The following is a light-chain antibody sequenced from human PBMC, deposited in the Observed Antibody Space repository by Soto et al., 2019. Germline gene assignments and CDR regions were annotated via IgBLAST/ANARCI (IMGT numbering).Light chain of an antibody. CDR2: KVS. CDR1: QSLVNSDGNTY. J-gene: IGKJ4*01. CDR3: MQGTHWPLT. V-gene: IGKV2-30*01. Sequence: DVVMTQSPLSLPVTLGQPASISCRSSQSLVNSDGNTYLNWFHQRPGQSPRRLIYKVSDRDSGVPDRFSGSGSGTNFTPKISRVEAEDVGVFFCMQGTHWPLTFGGGTKVEIK.